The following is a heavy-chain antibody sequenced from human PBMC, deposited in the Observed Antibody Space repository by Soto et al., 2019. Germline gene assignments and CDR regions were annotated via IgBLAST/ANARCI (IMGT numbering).Heavy chain of an antibody. Sequence: SWTXSLTCTFSGVSIISYYVILIRQPPGKGLEWIGYIYYSGSTNYNPSLKSRVTISVDTSKNQFSLKLSSVTAADTAVYYCERVTTEKIWLEPWGQGTLVTVSS. V-gene: IGHV4-59*01. CDR2: IYYSGST. CDR1: GVSIISYY. CDR3: ERVTTEKIWLEP. J-gene: IGHJ5*02.